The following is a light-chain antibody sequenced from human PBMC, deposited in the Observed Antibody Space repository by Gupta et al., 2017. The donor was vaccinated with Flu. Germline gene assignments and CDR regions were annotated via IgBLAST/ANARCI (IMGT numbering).Light chain of an antibody. CDR3: QHNQLK. CDR2: RAS. CDR1: QRIGEW. V-gene: IGKV1-5*03. J-gene: IGKJ1*01. Sequence: ERVTITCRASQRIGEWLAWYQQKPGESPRLLIYRASTRENGVPSRFSDSGSGTEFTLTISGLQTDDFATYFCQHNQLKFGQGTTVE.